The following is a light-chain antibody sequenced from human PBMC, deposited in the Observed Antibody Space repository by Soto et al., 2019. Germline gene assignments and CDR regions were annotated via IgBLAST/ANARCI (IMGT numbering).Light chain of an antibody. Sequence: DIQMTQSPPSLSASVGGRVTITCRASQGIGNSLAWYQQKPGTVPKLLIYSASTLQSGVPSRFSGSGSGTDFTLTICSLQPEDVAAYYCQKYNTVPATFGQGTRLEIK. CDR3: QKYNTVPAT. CDR1: QGIGNS. J-gene: IGKJ5*01. CDR2: SAS. V-gene: IGKV1-27*01.